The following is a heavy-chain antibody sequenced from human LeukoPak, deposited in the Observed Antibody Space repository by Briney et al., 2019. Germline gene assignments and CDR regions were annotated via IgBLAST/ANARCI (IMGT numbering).Heavy chain of an antibody. CDR3: ARATPITMVRGVTDY. Sequence: PSETLSLTCTVSGYSISSGYYWGWIRQPPGKGLEWIGSIYHSGSTYYNPSLKSRVTISVDTSENQFSLKLSSVTAADTAVYYCARATPITMVRGVTDYWGQGTLVTVSS. CDR1: GYSISSGYY. J-gene: IGHJ4*02. D-gene: IGHD3-10*01. V-gene: IGHV4-38-2*02. CDR2: IYHSGST.